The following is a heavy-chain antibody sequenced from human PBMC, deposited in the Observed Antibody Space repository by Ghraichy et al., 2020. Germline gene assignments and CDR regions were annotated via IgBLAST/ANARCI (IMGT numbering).Heavy chain of an antibody. J-gene: IGHJ4*02. CDR3: VRRREDYIWGSLRPFDY. D-gene: IGHD3-16*01. V-gene: IGHV3-64D*06. CDR2: ISSNGVTT. CDR1: GFTFSSYN. Sequence: GGSLRLSCSASGFTFSSYNMYWVRQAPGKGLEYVSGISSNGVTTNYADSVKGRFTVSRDNSKNTLYFQMSSLRPEDTAVYYCVRRREDYIWGSLRPFDYWGQGTLVTVSS.